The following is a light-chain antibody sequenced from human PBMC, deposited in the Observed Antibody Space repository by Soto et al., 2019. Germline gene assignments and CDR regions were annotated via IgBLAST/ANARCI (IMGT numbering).Light chain of an antibody. V-gene: IGKV1-5*01. CDR1: QSISKW. CDR3: QQYNTYPTTP. J-gene: IGKJ1*01. Sequence: DFQMIQSPSTLSASVGDRVTITCRARQSISKWLAWNQQKSGKAPKLLIFDASTLHSGVPSRFSGTGSGTEFTLTISSLQPDDFRTYYCQQYNTYPTTPFGHGTKADIK. CDR2: DAS.